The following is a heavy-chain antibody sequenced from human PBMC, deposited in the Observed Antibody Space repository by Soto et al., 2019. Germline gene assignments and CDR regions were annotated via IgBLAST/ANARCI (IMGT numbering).Heavy chain of an antibody. CDR2: IYPGDSDT. CDR1: GYSFTSYW. J-gene: IGHJ3*02. Sequence: ASVKVSCKGSGYSFTSYWIGWVRQMPGKGLEWMGIIYPGDSDTRYSPSFQGQVTISADKSISTAYLQWSSLKASDTAMYYCARYCTNGVCYIPDAFDIWGQGTMVTVSS. CDR3: ARYCTNGVCYIPDAFDI. D-gene: IGHD2-8*01. V-gene: IGHV5-51*01.